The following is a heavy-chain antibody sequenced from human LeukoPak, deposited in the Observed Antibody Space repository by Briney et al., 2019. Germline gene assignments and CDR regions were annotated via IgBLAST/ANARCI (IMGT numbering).Heavy chain of an antibody. V-gene: IGHV4-4*07. Sequence: SETLSLTCTVSGGSISSYHWSWIRQPAGKGLEWIGRIYTSGSTNYNPSLKGRVTMSVDTSKNQFSLKMSSVTAADTAVYYCARGPHYYGAGSLDYWGQGTLVTVSS. CDR2: IYTSGST. D-gene: IGHD3-10*01. CDR3: ARGPHYYGAGSLDY. J-gene: IGHJ4*02. CDR1: GGSISSYH.